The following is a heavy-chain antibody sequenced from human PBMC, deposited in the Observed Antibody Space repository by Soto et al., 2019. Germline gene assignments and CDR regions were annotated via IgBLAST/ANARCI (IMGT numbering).Heavy chain of an antibody. V-gene: IGHV1-3*01. D-gene: IGHD3-10*01. CDR3: ARAKIITTLDY. CDR2: INAGNGYT. J-gene: IGHJ4*02. CDR1: GYTFANYP. Sequence: QVQLVQSGAEGKKPGASVKVSCETSGYTFANYPMHWVRQAPGQTLEWMGWINAGNGYTKYSQKSQGRVTITRDTSASIAYMELSSLRSEDTAVYYCARAKIITTLDYWGQGTLVTVSS.